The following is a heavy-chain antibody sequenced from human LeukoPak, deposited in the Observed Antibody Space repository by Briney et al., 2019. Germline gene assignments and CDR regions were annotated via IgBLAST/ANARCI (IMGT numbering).Heavy chain of an antibody. Sequence: SETLSLTCTVSGGSISSLTYYWGWTRQPAGKGLEWIASIYYSGTTYYSPSLKSRVAISVNRSNNQFSLRLSSVTAADTAVYFCTGYSAGWSSGGGYWGQGTVVTVSS. D-gene: IGHD6-19*01. CDR2: IYYSGTT. V-gene: IGHV4-39*01. CDR3: TGYSAGWSSGGGY. J-gene: IGHJ4*02. CDR1: GGSISSLTYY.